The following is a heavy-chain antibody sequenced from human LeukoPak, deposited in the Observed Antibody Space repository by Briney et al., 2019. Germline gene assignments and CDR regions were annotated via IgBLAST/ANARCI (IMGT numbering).Heavy chain of an antibody. CDR3: ARVYYDSSGYYYVYFDS. Sequence: AGGSLRLSCAASGFTFSSYGMSWVRQAPGKGLEWVSAIRGSGGSTYYADSVKGWFTISRDNAKNSLFLQMNSLRAEDTAVYYCARVYYDSSGYYYVYFDSWGQGTLVTVSS. CDR1: GFTFSSYG. J-gene: IGHJ4*02. V-gene: IGHV3-23*01. CDR2: IRGSGGST. D-gene: IGHD3-22*01.